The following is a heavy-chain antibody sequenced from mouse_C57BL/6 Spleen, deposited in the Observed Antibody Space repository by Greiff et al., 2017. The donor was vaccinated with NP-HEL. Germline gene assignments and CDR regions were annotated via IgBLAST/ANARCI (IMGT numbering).Heavy chain of an antibody. CDR1: GYSITSGYY. D-gene: IGHD1-1*01. J-gene: IGHJ2*01. Sequence: EVKLQESGPGLVKPSQSLSLTCSVTGYSITSGYYWNWIRQFPGNKLEWMGYISYDGSNNYNPSLKNRITITRDTSKNQFFLKLNSVTTEDTATYYCARGYYGSSVFDYWGQGTTLTVSS. V-gene: IGHV3-6*01. CDR3: ARGYYGSSVFDY. CDR2: ISYDGSN.